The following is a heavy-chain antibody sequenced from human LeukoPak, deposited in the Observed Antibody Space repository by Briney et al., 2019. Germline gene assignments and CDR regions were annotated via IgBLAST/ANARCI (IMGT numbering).Heavy chain of an antibody. CDR3: ARHYYSDPFDH. CDR1: GAFISSYY. CDR2: IDYSGST. J-gene: IGHJ4*02. D-gene: IGHD4-17*01. V-gene: IGHV4-59*01. Sequence: TSETLSLTCTVSGAFISSYYWSWIRQPPGKGLEWIGYIDYSGSTNYNPSLKSRVSISVDTSKNQFSLKLSSVTAADTAVYYCARHYYSDPFDHWGQGTLVTVSS.